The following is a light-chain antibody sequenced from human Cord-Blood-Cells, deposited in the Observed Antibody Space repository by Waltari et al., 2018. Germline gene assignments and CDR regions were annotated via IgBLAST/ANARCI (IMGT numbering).Light chain of an antibody. Sequence: QSALTQPASVSGSPGQSITISCTGTSSDVCGYNYVSWYPQHPGKAPKLMIYDVSNRPSGVSNRFSGSKSGNTASLTISGLQAEDEADYYCSSYTSSSRVFGGGTKLTVL. V-gene: IGLV2-14*01. CDR2: DVS. J-gene: IGLJ3*02. CDR1: SSDVCGYNY. CDR3: SSYTSSSRV.